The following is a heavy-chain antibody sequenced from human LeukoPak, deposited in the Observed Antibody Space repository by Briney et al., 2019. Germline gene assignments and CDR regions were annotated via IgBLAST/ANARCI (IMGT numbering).Heavy chain of an antibody. CDR2: IRNDGSNH. V-gene: IGHV3-30*02. CDR3: AKIVVVVAATPALDY. Sequence: GGSLRLSCAASGFTFSHHGMHWVRQAPGKGLEWVAFIRNDGSNHYYADSVKGWFTISRDNSKNTLYLQMNSLRAEDTAVYYCAKIVVVVAATPALDYWGQGTLVTVSS. CDR1: GFTFSHHG. J-gene: IGHJ4*02. D-gene: IGHD2-15*01.